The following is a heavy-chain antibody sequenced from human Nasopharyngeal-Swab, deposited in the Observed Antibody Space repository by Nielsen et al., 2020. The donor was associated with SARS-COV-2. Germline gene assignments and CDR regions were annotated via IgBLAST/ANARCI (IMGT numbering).Heavy chain of an antibody. CDR2: ISSGTSTI. CDR3: AGAPSPNSFYYFMDV. V-gene: IGHV3-48*03. Sequence: GGSLRLSCVASGFTLATYEMNWVRQAPGKGLDWLSYISSGTSTIYYADSVKGRFTISRDNAKNSLYLQMDSLRAEDTAVYYCAGAPSPNSFYYFMDVGGKGTTVTVSS. CDR1: GFTLATYE. J-gene: IGHJ6*03. D-gene: IGHD3-10*01.